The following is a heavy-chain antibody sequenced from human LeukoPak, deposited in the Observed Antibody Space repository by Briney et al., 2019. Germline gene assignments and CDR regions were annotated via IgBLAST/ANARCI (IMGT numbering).Heavy chain of an antibody. Sequence: GGSLRLSCAACGFTFSTYGVHWVRQAPGEGLEWVAVMWYDGRNKYYADSVKGGFTISRDNDENAVYLQMNSLGAEDTAVYYCARRYCSGGSCYKTGDMGAFDIWGQGTMVTVSS. CDR3: ARRYCSGGSCYKTGDMGAFDI. V-gene: IGHV3-33*01. D-gene: IGHD2-15*01. CDR2: MWYDGRNK. J-gene: IGHJ3*02. CDR1: GFTFSTYG.